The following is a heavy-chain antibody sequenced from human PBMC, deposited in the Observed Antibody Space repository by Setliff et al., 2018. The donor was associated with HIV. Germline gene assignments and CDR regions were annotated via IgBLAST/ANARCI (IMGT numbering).Heavy chain of an antibody. Sequence: ASETLSLTCGVSGGSMSSYCWTWIRQSAGRGLEWIGHIYSTGTTNYNSSLKSRLTMSIDTSKNQFSLGLRSLTAADTAVYYCARGRDGYSLGNFDFWGQGTLVTVSS. CDR3: ARGRDGYSLGNFDF. J-gene: IGHJ4*02. D-gene: IGHD2-21*02. CDR1: GGSMSSYC. CDR2: IYSTGTT. V-gene: IGHV4-4*07.